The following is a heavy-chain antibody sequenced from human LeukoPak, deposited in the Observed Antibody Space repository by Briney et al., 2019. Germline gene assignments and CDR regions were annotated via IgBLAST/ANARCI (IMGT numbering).Heavy chain of an antibody. Sequence: AGGSLRLSCAASGFTFSNHWMHWVRQAPGKGLVWASRVNGDGSATNYADSVKGRFTISRDNAKNTLYLQMNSLRPEDTAVYYCARNHYGSVDYWGQGTLVTVSS. CDR2: VNGDGSAT. CDR1: GFTFSNHW. D-gene: IGHD3-10*01. CDR3: ARNHYGSVDY. J-gene: IGHJ4*02. V-gene: IGHV3-74*01.